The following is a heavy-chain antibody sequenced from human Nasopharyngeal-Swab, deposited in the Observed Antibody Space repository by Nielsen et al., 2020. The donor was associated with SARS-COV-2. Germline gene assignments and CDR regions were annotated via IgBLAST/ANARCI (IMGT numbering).Heavy chain of an antibody. J-gene: IGHJ4*02. Sequence: GASLKISCTASGFTFGDYAMSWVRQAPGKGLEWVGFIRSKAYGGTTEYAASVKGRFTISRDDSKSIAYLQMNSLKTEDTAVYYCTRADFWSGYCGYWGQGTLVTVSS. D-gene: IGHD3-3*01. CDR2: IRSKAYGGTT. CDR1: GFTFGDYA. CDR3: TRADFWSGYCGY. V-gene: IGHV3-49*04.